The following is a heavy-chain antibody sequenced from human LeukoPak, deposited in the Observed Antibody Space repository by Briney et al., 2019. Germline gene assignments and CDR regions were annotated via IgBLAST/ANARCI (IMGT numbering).Heavy chain of an antibody. CDR2: ISYDGSDK. V-gene: IGHV3-30*04. J-gene: IGHJ3*02. Sequence: GGSLRLSCAASGFSFSSYAMNWVRQAPGKGLEWVAVISYDGSDKYYADSVKGRFTISRDNSKNTLYLQMNSLRAEDTAVYYCAKESVTIDAFDIWGQGTMVTVSS. CDR1: GFSFSSYA. CDR3: AKESVTIDAFDI.